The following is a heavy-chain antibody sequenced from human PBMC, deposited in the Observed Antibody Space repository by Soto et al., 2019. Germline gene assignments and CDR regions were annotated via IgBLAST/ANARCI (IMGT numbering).Heavy chain of an antibody. CDR1: GGSISSYY. Sequence: QVQLQESGPGLVKPSETLSLTCTVSGGSISSYYWSWIRQPPGKGLEWIGYIYYSGSTNYNPSLKSRVTISVDTSTNQFSLKLSSVTAADTAVYYCARDTGYFDGPDAFDIWGQGTMVTVSS. CDR3: ARDTGYFDGPDAFDI. CDR2: IYYSGST. V-gene: IGHV4-59*01. J-gene: IGHJ3*02. D-gene: IGHD3-9*01.